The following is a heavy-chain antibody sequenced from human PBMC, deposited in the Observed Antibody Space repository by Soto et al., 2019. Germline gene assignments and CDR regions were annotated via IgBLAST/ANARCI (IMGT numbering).Heavy chain of an antibody. J-gene: IGHJ4*02. V-gene: IGHV3-53*01. CDR2: VYLGDST. CDR1: GFAVRDYY. CDR3: AGGLLRGPLDC. D-gene: IGHD3-16*01. Sequence: VQLVESGGGLIQPGGSLRLSCVVSGFAVRDYYMSWVRQAPGRGLEWISVVYLGDSTFYSDSVQGRFTIFRDDSKNTLHLQMKNLRAEDTAIYDCAGGLLRGPLDCCGPGTLVTVSS.